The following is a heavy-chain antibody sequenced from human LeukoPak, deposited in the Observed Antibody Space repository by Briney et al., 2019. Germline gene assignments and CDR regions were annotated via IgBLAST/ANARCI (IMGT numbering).Heavy chain of an antibody. CDR2: ISSSASTI. V-gene: IGHV3-48*03. CDR3: ATHFDY. CDR1: GFTFSSYE. J-gene: IGHJ4*02. Sequence: GGSLRLSCAASGFTFSSYEMNWVRQAPGRGLEWVSYISSSASTIYYADSVGGRFTISRANAKKSLYLQMTSLRAEHTAAYYCATHFDYWGQGTLVTVSS.